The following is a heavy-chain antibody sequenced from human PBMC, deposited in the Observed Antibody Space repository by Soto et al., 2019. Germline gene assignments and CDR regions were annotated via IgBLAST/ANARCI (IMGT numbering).Heavy chain of an antibody. CDR3: ASMTYYDILTGYYVEYYYYGMDV. J-gene: IGHJ6*02. CDR2: IIPIFGTA. Sequence: QVQLVQSGAEVKKPGSSVKVSCKASGGPFSSYAISWVRQAPGQGLEWMGGIIPIFGTANYAQKFQGRVTITADESTSTAYMELSSLSSEDTAVYYCASMTYYDILTGYYVEYYYYGMDVWGQGTTVTVSS. D-gene: IGHD3-9*01. CDR1: GGPFSSYA. V-gene: IGHV1-69*01.